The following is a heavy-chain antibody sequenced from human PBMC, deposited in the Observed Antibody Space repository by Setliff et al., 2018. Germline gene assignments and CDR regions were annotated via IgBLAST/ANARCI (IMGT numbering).Heavy chain of an antibody. V-gene: IGHV3-15*01. J-gene: IGHJ4*02. D-gene: IGHD2-15*01. Sequence: SLRLSCVTSGFTFSNAWMSWVRQAPGKGLEWVGRIKSKTDGGTTDYAAPVKGRFTISRDDSKNTLYLQMNSLKTEDTAVYYCTTVHLGYCSGGSCPDYWGQGTLVTVSS. CDR2: IKSKTDGGTT. CDR1: GFTFSNAW. CDR3: TTVHLGYCSGGSCPDY.